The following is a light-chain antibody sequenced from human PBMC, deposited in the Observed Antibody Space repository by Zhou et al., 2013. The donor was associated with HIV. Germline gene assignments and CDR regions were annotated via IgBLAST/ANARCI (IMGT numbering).Light chain of an antibody. Sequence: DVVMTQSPLSLPVTLGQPASISCRSSQSLVHSDGDTYLSWFQQRPGQSPRRLIYKVSNRDSGVPDRFSGSGSGTDFTLENQRGWRLRMVGVYYCMQATHWPQRTFGQGTKVEIK. CDR1: QSLVHSDGDTY. V-gene: IGKV2-30*02. CDR3: MQATHWPQRT. CDR2: KVS. J-gene: IGKJ1*01.